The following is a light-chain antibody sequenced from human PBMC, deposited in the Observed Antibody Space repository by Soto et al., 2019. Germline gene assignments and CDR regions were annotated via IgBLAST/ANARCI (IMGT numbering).Light chain of an antibody. CDR2: DAS. CDR1: QSVSRY. CDR3: QQRSDWPST. J-gene: IGKJ4*01. V-gene: IGKV3-11*01. Sequence: EIVLTQSPATLSLSPGERATLPCRASQSVSRYLAWYQQKPGQAPRLLIYDASNRATGIPARFSGSGSGTDFTLTISSLEPADFAVYYCQQRSDWPSTFGGGTKVQIK.